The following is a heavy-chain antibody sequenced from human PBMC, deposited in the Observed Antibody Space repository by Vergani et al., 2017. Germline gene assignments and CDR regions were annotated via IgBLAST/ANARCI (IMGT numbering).Heavy chain of an antibody. CDR3: ARKCEQDDYFGWFDP. Sequence: QVQLVQSGAEVKKPGSSVKVSCKASGGTFSSYAISWVRQAPGQGLEWMGGIIPIFGTANYAQKFQGRVTIAADKSTSTAYMELSSLRSEDTAVYYWARKCEQDDYFGWFDPWGQGTLVTVSS. J-gene: IGHJ5*02. CDR1: GGTFSSYA. D-gene: IGHD2/OR15-2a*01. V-gene: IGHV1-69*06. CDR2: IIPIFGTA.